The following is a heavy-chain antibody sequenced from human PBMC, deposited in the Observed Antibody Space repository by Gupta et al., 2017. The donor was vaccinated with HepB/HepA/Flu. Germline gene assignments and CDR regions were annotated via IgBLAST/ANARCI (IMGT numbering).Heavy chain of an antibody. V-gene: IGHV3-23*01. Sequence: EVQLLESGGGLVQPGGSPRLSCVVSGFTFTTYAMTWVRQAPGKGLEWVSIISSSGGATYYADSVKGRFTISRDNSKNTLYLQLSSLRAEDTAVYYCARVGSSWSILDFWGQGTLVTVSS. CDR1: GFTFTTYA. J-gene: IGHJ4*02. CDR2: ISSSGGAT. D-gene: IGHD6-13*01. CDR3: ARVGSSWSILDF.